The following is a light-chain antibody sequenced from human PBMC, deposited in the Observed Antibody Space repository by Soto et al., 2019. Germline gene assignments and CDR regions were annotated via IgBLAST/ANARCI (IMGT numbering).Light chain of an antibody. V-gene: IGKV4-1*01. CDR3: QQYYSTPWT. CDR1: QSVLYSSNNKSY. Sequence: DIVMTQSPDSLAAFLGERATINCNSSQSVLYSSNNKSYLAWYQQQPGQPPKLPIYWASTRESGVPDRFSGSGSGTDFTLTISSLEAEDLAVYYCQQYYSTPWTFGQGTKVEIK. J-gene: IGKJ1*01. CDR2: WAS.